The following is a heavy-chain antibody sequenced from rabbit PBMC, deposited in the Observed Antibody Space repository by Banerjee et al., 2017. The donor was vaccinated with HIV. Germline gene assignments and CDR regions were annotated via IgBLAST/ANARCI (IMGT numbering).Heavy chain of an antibody. V-gene: IGHV1S45*01. J-gene: IGHJ3*01. CDR3: ARDLNDDYGDFGDL. CDR1: GFSFSNKYV. CDR2: INTSSGNT. Sequence: QEQLEESGGDLVKPEGSLTLSCTSSGFSFSNKYVMCWVRQAPGKGLEWIACINTSSGNTVYASWAKGRFTISKTSSTTVTLQMTSLTAADTATYFCARDLNDDYGDFGDLWGQGTLVTVS. D-gene: IGHD2-1*01.